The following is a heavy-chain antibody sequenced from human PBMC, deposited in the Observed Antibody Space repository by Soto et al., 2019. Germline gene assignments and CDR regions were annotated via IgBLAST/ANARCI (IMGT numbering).Heavy chain of an antibody. CDR2: ISYDGSNK. J-gene: IGHJ4*02. D-gene: IGHD6-19*01. V-gene: IGHV3-30-3*01. CDR1: GFTFSSYA. CDR3: AIGEWRQAVAGTTGHY. Sequence: PGGSLRLSCAASGFTFSSYAMHWVRQAPGKGLEWVAVISYDGSNKYYADSVKGRLTISRDNSKNTLYLQMNSLRAEDTAVYYCAIGEWRQAVAGTTGHYWGQGTLVTVSS.